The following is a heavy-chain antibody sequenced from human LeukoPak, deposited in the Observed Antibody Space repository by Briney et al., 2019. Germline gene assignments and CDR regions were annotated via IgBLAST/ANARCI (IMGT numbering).Heavy chain of an antibody. CDR3: ARNDYGDDGHDAFDI. CDR1: GYTFTSYD. V-gene: IGHV1-8*01. Sequence: ASVKVSCKASGYTFTSYDINWVRQATGQGLEWKGWMNPNSGNAGYAQKFQGRVTMTRSTSISAAYMELSSLRSEDTAVYYCARNDYGDDGHDAFDIWGQGTMVTISS. D-gene: IGHD4-17*01. CDR2: MNPNSGNA. J-gene: IGHJ3*02.